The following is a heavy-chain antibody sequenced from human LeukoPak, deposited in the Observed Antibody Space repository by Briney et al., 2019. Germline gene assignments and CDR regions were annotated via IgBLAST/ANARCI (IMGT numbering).Heavy chain of an antibody. J-gene: IGHJ4*02. V-gene: IGHV4-59*12. CDR1: GGSFSSYY. CDR2: IYHSGST. D-gene: IGHD3-22*01. CDR3: AREERFTMIVVVSSNFDY. Sequence: PSETLSLTCAVYGGSFSSYYWSWIRQPPGKGLEWIGSIYHSGSTYYNPSLKSRVTISVDTSKNQFSLKLSSVTAADTAVYYCAREERFTMIVVVSSNFDYWGQGTLVTVSS.